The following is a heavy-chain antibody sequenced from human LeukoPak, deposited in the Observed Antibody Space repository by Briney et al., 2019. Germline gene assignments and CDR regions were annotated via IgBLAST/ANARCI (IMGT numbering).Heavy chain of an antibody. CDR1: GYTFTTYA. Sequence: ASVTVSCKASGYTFTTYAIQWVRQAPGQRLEWMGWINAGNGNTKYSRKFQGSVTITRDTSASTAYMELSSLRSEDTAVYYCAREHDVLTGFGLDVWGRGTTVTVSS. D-gene: IGHD3-9*01. V-gene: IGHV1-3*01. CDR3: AREHDVLTGFGLDV. J-gene: IGHJ6*02. CDR2: INAGNGNT.